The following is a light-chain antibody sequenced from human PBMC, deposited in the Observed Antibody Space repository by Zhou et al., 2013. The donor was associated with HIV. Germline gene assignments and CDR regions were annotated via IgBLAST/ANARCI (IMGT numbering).Light chain of an antibody. V-gene: IGKV3-20*01. J-gene: IGKJ3*01. CDR2: GAF. CDR1: QKISNTY. CDR3: QQYNNWPLPXT. Sequence: EIVLTQSPGTLSLSPGERATLSCRASQKISNTYLAWYQQKPGQAPRLLIFGAFSRATGIPDRFSGSGSGTDFTLTISRLEPGDLAVYYCQQYNNWPLPXTFGPGTKVDIK.